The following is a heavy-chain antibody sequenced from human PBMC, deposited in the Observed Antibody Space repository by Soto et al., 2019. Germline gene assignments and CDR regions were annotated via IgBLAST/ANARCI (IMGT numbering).Heavy chain of an antibody. CDR2: SYYSGSP. J-gene: IGHJ3*02. Sequence: QVQLQASGPGLVKPSQTLSLTCTVSGGSISSGGYYWSWIRQHPGKGLEWIGYSYYSGSPYYNPSLKSRVTISVDTAKNQFSLRLSSVTAADTAVYYCASPMSGYYYHAFDIWGQGTMVTVSS. D-gene: IGHD3-22*01. CDR1: GGSISSGGYY. CDR3: ASPMSGYYYHAFDI. V-gene: IGHV4-31*03.